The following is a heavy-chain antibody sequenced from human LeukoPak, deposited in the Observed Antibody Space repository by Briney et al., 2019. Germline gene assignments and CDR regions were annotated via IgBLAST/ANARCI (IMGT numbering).Heavy chain of an antibody. Sequence: PGGSLRLSCAASGFTFSSYSMNWVRQAPGKGLEWVSSISSSSSYIYYADSVKGRFTISRDNSKNTLYLQMNSLRAEDTAVYYCAKGGQWLVDETFDYWGQGTLVTVSS. J-gene: IGHJ4*02. CDR1: GFTFSSYS. V-gene: IGHV3-21*04. CDR3: AKGGQWLVDETFDY. D-gene: IGHD6-19*01. CDR2: ISSSSSYI.